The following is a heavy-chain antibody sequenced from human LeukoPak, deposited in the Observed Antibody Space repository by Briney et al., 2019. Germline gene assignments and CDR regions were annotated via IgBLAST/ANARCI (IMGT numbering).Heavy chain of an antibody. CDR1: GGSFSGYY. D-gene: IGHD1-26*01. J-gene: IGHJ6*03. V-gene: IGHV4-34*01. CDR2: INHSGST. CDR3: ARRHLGLFRYYYYYMDV. Sequence: PSETLSLTCAVYGGSFSGYYWSWIRQPPGKGLEWIGEINHSGSTNYNPSLKSRVTISVDTSKNQFSLKLSSVTAADTAVYYCARRHLGLFRYYYYYMDVWGKGTTVTVSS.